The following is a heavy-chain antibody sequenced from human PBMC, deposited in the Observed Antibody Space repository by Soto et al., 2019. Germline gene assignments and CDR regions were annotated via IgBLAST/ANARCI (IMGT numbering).Heavy chain of an antibody. CDR2: ISSSSSTI. CDR3: ARDPYDIVVVPAAIGIDY. CDR1: GFTCSSYS. V-gene: IGHV3-48*02. D-gene: IGHD2-2*01. Sequence: GGSLRLSCAASGFTCSSYSVNWVRQAPGKGLEWVSYISSSSSTIYYADSVKGRFTISRDNAKNSLYLQMNSLRDEDTAVYYCARDPYDIVVVPAAIGIDYWGQGTLVTVSS. J-gene: IGHJ4*02.